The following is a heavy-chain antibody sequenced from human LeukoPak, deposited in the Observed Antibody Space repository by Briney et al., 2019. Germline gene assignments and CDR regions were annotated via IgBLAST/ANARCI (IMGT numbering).Heavy chain of an antibody. CDR2: ISYDGSNK. V-gene: IGHV3-30*01. D-gene: IGHD1-1*01. CDR1: GFTFSSYA. CDR3: ARNPNPRGTGTFDY. Sequence: GRSLRLSCAASGFTFSSYAMHWVRQAPGKGLGWVAVISYDGSNKYYADSVKGRFTISRDNSKNTLYLQMNSLRGEDTAVYYCARNPNPRGTGTFDYWAQGTLVTVSS. J-gene: IGHJ4*02.